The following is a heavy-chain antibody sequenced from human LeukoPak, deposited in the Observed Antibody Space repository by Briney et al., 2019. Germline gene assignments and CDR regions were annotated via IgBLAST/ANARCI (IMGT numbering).Heavy chain of an antibody. J-gene: IGHJ4*02. D-gene: IGHD5-12*01. Sequence: GGSLRLSCAASGFTFSSYAMSWVRQAPGKGLEWVSAISGSGGSTYYADSVKGRFTISRDNSKNMLYLQMNSLRAEDTAVYYCAKVGYNYVTTPDYWGQGTLVTVSS. CDR3: AKVGYNYVTTPDY. V-gene: IGHV3-23*01. CDR1: GFTFSSYA. CDR2: ISGSGGST.